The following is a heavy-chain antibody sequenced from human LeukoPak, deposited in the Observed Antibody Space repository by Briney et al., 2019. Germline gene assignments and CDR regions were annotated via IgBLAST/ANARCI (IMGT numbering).Heavy chain of an antibody. V-gene: IGHV1-69*05. D-gene: IGHD6-13*01. CDR2: IIPIFGTA. CDR3: ARGALQQLVGVYFDY. Sequence: GASVKVSCKASGYTFTSYDINWVRQAPGQGLEWMGGIIPIFGTANYAQKFQGRVTITTDESTSTAYMELSSLRSEDTAVYYCARGALQQLVGVYFDYWGQGTLVTVSS. J-gene: IGHJ4*02. CDR1: GYTFTSYD.